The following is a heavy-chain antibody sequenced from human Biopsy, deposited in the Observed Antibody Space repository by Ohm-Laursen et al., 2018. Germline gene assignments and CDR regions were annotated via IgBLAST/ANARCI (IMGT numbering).Heavy chain of an antibody. D-gene: IGHD4-17*01. CDR2: INRSGST. CDR1: GRTFSDYR. J-gene: IGHJ4*02. CDR3: GNEVYGRDY. V-gene: IGHV4-34*08. Sequence: SDTLSLTCVVFGRTFSDYRWTWIRQPPGKGLEWIGQINRSGSTNYNPSLKSRVTISADASKYEFSLRLTSVTAADTAVYFCGNEVYGRDYWGLGARVTVSS.